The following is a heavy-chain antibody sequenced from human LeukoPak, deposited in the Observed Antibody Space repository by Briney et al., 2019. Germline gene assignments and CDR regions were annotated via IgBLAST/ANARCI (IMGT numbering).Heavy chain of an antibody. D-gene: IGHD3-22*01. CDR3: AREGPGGLSHGYGY. Sequence: PSETLSLTCTVSGGSISSGDYYWSWIRQHPGKGLEWIGYIHYSGYTYYNPSLKSRVTISADTSKNQFSLKLNSVTAADTAMYYCAREGPGGLSHGYGYWGQGTLVTVSS. CDR1: GGSISSGDYY. CDR2: IHYSGYT. V-gene: IGHV4-31*03. J-gene: IGHJ4*02.